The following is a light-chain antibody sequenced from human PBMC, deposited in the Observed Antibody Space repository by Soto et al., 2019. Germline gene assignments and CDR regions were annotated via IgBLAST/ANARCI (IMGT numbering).Light chain of an antibody. J-gene: IGLJ2*01. Sequence: QSALTQPASVSGSPGQSITISCTGTSSDVGSYNLVSWYQQHPGKAPKLMIYEDNKRPSGVSNRFSGSKSGNMASLTISGLQAEDEADYYCCSYAGRWVFGGGTKLTVL. V-gene: IGLV2-23*01. CDR1: SSDVGSYNL. CDR2: EDN. CDR3: CSYAGRWV.